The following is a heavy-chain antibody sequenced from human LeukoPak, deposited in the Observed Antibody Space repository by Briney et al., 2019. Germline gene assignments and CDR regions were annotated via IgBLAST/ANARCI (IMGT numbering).Heavy chain of an antibody. CDR3: AKDGAWLRFDD. D-gene: IGHD3-22*01. CDR1: GFTFSSYG. Sequence: GGSLRLSCAASGFTFSSYGMSWVRQAPGKGLECVSIISASGDATKYADSVKGRFTISRDDPKDTLYLQMENLRAEDTAVYYCAKDGAWLRFDDWGQGILVTVSS. CDR2: ISASGDAT. V-gene: IGHV3-23*01. J-gene: IGHJ4*02.